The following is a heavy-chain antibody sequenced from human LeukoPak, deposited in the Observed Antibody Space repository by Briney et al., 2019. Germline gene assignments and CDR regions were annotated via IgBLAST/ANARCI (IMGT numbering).Heavy chain of an antibody. CDR3: AVVVVPAALGTSYYYYGMDV. J-gene: IGHJ6*02. CDR2: INPNSGGT. D-gene: IGHD2-2*01. CDR1: GYTFTGYY. V-gene: IGHV1-2*02. Sequence: ASVKVSCKASGYTFTGYYMHWVRQAPGQGLEWMGWINPNSGGTNYAQKFQGRVTMTRDTSISTAYMELSRLRSDDTAVYYCAVVVVPAALGTSYYYYGMDVWGQGTTVTASS.